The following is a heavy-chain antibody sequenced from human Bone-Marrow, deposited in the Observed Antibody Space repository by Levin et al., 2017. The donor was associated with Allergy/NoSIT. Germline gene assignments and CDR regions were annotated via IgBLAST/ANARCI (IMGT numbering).Heavy chain of an antibody. CDR2: IKQDGSEK. CDR1: GFTFSSYW. V-gene: IGHV3-7*01. J-gene: IGHJ4*02. Sequence: PGESLKISCAASGFTFSSYWMSWVRQAPGKGLEWVANIKQDGSEKYYVDSVKGRFTISRDNAKNSLYLQMNSLRAEDTAVYYCARTGVGIAAAGMNYWGQGTLVTVSS. CDR3: ARTGVGIAAAGMNY. D-gene: IGHD6-13*01.